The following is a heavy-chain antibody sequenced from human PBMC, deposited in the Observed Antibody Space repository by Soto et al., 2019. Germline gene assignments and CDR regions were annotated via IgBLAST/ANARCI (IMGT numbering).Heavy chain of an antibody. CDR2: INPNSGGT. Sequence: QVQLVQSGAEVKKPGASVKVSCKASGYTFTGYYMHWVRQAPGQGLEWMGWINPNSGGTNYAQKFQGWVTMTRDTSISTAYMELSRLRSDDTAVYYCARGTETVWSGYLSYYYYYMDVWGKGTTVTVSS. V-gene: IGHV1-2*04. CDR3: ARGTETVWSGYLSYYYYYMDV. CDR1: GYTFTGYY. D-gene: IGHD3-3*01. J-gene: IGHJ6*03.